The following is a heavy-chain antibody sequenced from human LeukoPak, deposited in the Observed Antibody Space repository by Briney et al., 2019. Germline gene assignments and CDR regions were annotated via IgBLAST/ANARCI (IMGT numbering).Heavy chain of an antibody. Sequence: SSETLSLTCVVYGGSFSGHYWSWIRQPPGKGLEWIGEINHSGSVNYNPSLKSRVTVSADASKNQFSLKLDSVTAADTAVYYCAFKTGTYYLDSWGQGTLVTVSS. V-gene: IGHV4-34*01. CDR3: AFKTGTYYLDS. J-gene: IGHJ4*02. CDR2: INHSGSV. CDR1: GGSFSGHY. D-gene: IGHD1-26*01.